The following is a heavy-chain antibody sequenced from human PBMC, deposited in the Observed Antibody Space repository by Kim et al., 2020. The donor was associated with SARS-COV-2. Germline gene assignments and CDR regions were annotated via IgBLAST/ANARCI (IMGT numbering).Heavy chain of an antibody. D-gene: IGHD3-3*01. V-gene: IGHV3-48*04. CDR3: ARGDDFWSGYLGSAGWDY. CDR1: GFTFSSYS. CDR2: ISSSSTI. Sequence: GGSLRLSCAASGFTFSSYSMNWVRQAPGKGLEWVSYISSSSTIYYADSVKGRFTISRDNAKNSLYLQMNSLRAEDTAVYYCARGDDFWSGYLGSAGWDYWGQGTLFTVSS. J-gene: IGHJ4*02.